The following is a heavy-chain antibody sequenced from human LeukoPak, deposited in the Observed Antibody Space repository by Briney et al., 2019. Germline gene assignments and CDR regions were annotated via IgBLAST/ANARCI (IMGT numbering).Heavy chain of an antibody. Sequence: PGGSLRLSCAASGFTFSSYGMPWVRQAPGKGLEWVAVISYDGSNKYYADSVKGRFTISRDNSKNTLYLQMNSLRAEDTAVYYCARDAVIAAAGSDYWGQGTLVTVSS. D-gene: IGHD6-13*01. CDR3: ARDAVIAAAGSDY. CDR2: ISYDGSNK. J-gene: IGHJ4*02. V-gene: IGHV3-30*03. CDR1: GFTFSSYG.